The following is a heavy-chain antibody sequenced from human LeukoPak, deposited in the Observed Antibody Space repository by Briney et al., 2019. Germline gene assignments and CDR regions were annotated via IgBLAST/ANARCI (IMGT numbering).Heavy chain of an antibody. CDR2: IYYSGST. D-gene: IGHD6-19*01. CDR1: GGSISSYY. Sequence: SETLSLTCTVSGGSISSYYWSWIQQPPGKGLEWIGYIYYSGSTNYNPSLKSRVTISVDTSKNQFSLKLSSVTAADTAVYYCAGGEIAVEYYFDYWGQGTLVTVSS. CDR3: AGGEIAVEYYFDY. J-gene: IGHJ4*02. V-gene: IGHV4-59*08.